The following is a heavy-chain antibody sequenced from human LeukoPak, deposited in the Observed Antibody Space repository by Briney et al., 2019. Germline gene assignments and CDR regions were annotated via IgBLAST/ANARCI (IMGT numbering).Heavy chain of an antibody. CDR3: ARAVEYLQLDY. D-gene: IGHD1-1*01. J-gene: IGHJ4*02. V-gene: IGHV3-66*01. Sequence: GGSLRLSCAASGFTVTSTYITWVRQAPGQGLEWVSIIHISGSTYYADSVRGRFTISRDNSKNTVYLQMNSLRADDTAVYYCARAVEYLQLDYWGQGTLVAVSS. CDR2: IHISGST. CDR1: GFTVTSTY.